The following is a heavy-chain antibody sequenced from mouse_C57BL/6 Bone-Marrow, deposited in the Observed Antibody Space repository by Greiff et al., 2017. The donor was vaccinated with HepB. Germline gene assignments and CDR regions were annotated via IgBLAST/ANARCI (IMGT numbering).Heavy chain of an antibody. CDR1: GYTFTSYW. Sequence: VQLQQPGAELVKPGASVKLSCKASGYTFTSYWMHWVKQRPGQGLEWIGMIHPNSGSTNYNEKFKSKATLTVDKSSSTAYMQLSSLTSEDSAVYYCARWGGNYGWFAYWGQGTLVTVSA. J-gene: IGHJ3*01. D-gene: IGHD2-1*01. V-gene: IGHV1-64*01. CDR2: IHPNSGST. CDR3: ARWGGNYGWFAY.